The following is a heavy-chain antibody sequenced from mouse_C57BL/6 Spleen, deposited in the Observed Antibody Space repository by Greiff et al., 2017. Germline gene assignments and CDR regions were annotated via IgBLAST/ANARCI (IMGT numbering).Heavy chain of an antibody. D-gene: IGHD2-2*01. CDR1: GYTFTSYW. CDR3: ARESTMVTTGNFDY. V-gene: IGHV1-50*01. Sequence: QVQLQQPGAELVKPGASVKLSCKASGYTFTSYWMQWVKQRPGQGLEWIGEIDPSASYTHYNQNFKGKDTLTIDTSSSTAYLQLSSLTSEDSAVYYCARESTMVTTGNFDYWGQGTTLTVSS. CDR2: IDPSASYT. J-gene: IGHJ2*01.